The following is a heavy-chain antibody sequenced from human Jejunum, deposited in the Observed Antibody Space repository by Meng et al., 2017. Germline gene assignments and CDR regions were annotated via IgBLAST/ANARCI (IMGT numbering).Heavy chain of an antibody. J-gene: IGHJ4*02. Sequence: SETLSLTCTVSTGSISSNYHWGWIRQPPGKGLEWIGNIYSSGSTYYNPSLNSRVTMSVDTSKNQFTLKLRSVTVADTAVYYCGRGNLMVTSPFDYWGQGTVVTVSS. CDR1: TGSISSNYH. CDR3: GRGNLMVTSPFDY. D-gene: IGHD2-8*01. V-gene: IGHV4-39*06. CDR2: IYSSGST.